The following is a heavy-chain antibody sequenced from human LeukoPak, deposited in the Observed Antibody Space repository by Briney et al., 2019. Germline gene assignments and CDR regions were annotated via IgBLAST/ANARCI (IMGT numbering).Heavy chain of an antibody. V-gene: IGHV4-39*01. CDR3: ARTRGIAADNWFDP. J-gene: IGHJ5*02. CDR1: GGSITGDNYY. Sequence: SETLSLTCSVSGGSITGDNYYWGWIRQPPGKGLEWIGSIYYSGSTNYNPLFRSPVTISVDTSKNQFSLKLNSISVADTAVYYCARTRGIAADNWFDPWGQGTLVTVSS. CDR2: IYYSGST. D-gene: IGHD6-13*01.